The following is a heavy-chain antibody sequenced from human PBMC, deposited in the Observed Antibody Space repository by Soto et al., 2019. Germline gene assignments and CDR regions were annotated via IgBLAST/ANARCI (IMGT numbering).Heavy chain of an antibody. CDR3: SRDPVSVTASFVDW. Sequence: LRLFCEVSGFSFGSYALHWVRQAPGKGLEWLSVISYHGREIYYADSVKDRFTISRDNFKKTFYLQMNSLRSDDTALYYCSRDPVSVTASFVDWLGQGTLVTVSS. D-gene: IGHD2-21*02. CDR2: ISYHGREI. V-gene: IGHV3-30-3*01. CDR1: GFSFGSYA. J-gene: IGHJ4*01.